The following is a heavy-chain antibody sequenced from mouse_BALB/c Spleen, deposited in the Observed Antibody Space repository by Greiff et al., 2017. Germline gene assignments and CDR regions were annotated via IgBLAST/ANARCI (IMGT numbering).Heavy chain of an antibody. J-gene: IGHJ3*01. D-gene: IGHD2-10*01. V-gene: IGHV14-3*02. Sequence: VQLQQSGAELVKPGASVKLSCTASGFNIKDTYMHWVKQRPEQGLEWIGRIDPANGKTKYDPKFQGKATITADTSSNTAYLQLSSLTSEDTAVYYCARPAYYGNYVWFAYWGQGTLVTVSA. CDR2: IDPANGKT. CDR3: ARPAYYGNYVWFAY. CDR1: GFNIKDTY.